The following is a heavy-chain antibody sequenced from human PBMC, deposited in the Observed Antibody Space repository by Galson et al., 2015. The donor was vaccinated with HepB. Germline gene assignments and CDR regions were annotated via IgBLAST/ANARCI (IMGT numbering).Heavy chain of an antibody. CDR1: GYTFTGYY. D-gene: IGHD1-26*01. CDR2: INPNSGGT. CDR3: AREMDAEGGPTIGDDAFDI. V-gene: IGHV1-2*02. Sequence: SVKVSCKASGYTFTGYYMHWVRQAPGQGLEWMGWINPNSGGTNYAQKFQGRVTMTRDTSISTAYMELSRLRSDDTAVYYCAREMDAEGGPTIGDDAFDIWGQGTMVTVSS. J-gene: IGHJ3*02.